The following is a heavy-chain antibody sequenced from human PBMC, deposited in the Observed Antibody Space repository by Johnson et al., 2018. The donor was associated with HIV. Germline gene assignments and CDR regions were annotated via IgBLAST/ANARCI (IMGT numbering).Heavy chain of an antibody. CDR3: ARDTGVDTAMAGDAFDI. Sequence: VQVVESGGGVVQPGGSLRLSCAASGFTFSSYGMHWVRQAPGKGLEWVAFIRYDGSNQYYVDSVKGRFTISRDNAKNSLYQQMKSLRDEATAVYYCARDTGVDTAMAGDAFDIWGQGTMVTVSS. D-gene: IGHD5-18*01. CDR1: GFTFSSYG. V-gene: IGHV3-30*02. J-gene: IGHJ3*02. CDR2: IRYDGSNQ.